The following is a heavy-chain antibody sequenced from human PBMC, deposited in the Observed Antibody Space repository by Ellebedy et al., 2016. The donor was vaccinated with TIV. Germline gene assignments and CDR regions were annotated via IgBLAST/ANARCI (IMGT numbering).Heavy chain of an antibody. Sequence: SETLSLXXAVYGGSFSGYYWSWIRQSPGKGLEWIGEINHSGSTNYNPSLESRITISVDTSKNQFSLKMRSVTAADTARYYCARERRVGYNIQDPHWGQGTRVTVSS. CDR1: GGSFSGYY. J-gene: IGHJ4*02. CDR2: INHSGST. V-gene: IGHV4-34*01. CDR3: ARERRVGYNIQDPH. D-gene: IGHD5-24*01.